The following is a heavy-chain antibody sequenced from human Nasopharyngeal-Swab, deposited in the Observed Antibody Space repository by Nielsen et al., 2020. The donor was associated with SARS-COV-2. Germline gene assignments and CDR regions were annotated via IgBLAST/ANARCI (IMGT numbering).Heavy chain of an antibody. J-gene: IGHJ6*02. CDR3: ARGRTTGSGGYYYGMDV. Sequence: WVRQAPGQGLEWMGWISAYNGNTNYAQKLQGRVTMTTDTSTSTAYMELRSLGSDDTAVYYCARGRTTGSGGYYYGMDVWGQGTTGTVSS. V-gene: IGHV1-18*01. CDR2: ISAYNGNT. D-gene: IGHD1-1*01.